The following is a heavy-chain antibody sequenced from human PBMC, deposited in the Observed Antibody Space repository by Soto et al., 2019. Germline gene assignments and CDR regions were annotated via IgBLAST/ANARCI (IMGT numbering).Heavy chain of an antibody. J-gene: IGHJ6*04. CDR3: ARVPTSGRDYYYYGTEG. CDR2: IYTSGST. CDR1: GGSISSYY. D-gene: IGHD3-10*01. Sequence: SETLSLTCTVSGGSISSYYWSWIRQHAGKGLEWIGRIYTSGSTNYNPSLKSRVTMSVDTSKNQFSLKLSSVTAADTAVYYCARVPTSGRDYYYYGTEGWGEGTTVNVSP. V-gene: IGHV4-4*07.